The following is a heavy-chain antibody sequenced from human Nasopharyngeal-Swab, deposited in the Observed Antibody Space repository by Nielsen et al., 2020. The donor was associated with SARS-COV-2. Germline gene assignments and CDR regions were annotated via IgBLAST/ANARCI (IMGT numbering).Heavy chain of an antibody. CDR1: GYTFLNYW. D-gene: IGHD6-19*01. J-gene: IGHJ4*02. CDR2: IYPGYSDT. V-gene: IGHV5-51*01. Sequence: GESLKISCQGSGYTFLNYWIAWVRQVPGKGLEWVGIIYPGYSDTKYSPSFEGQVTISVDKSISTPYLQLNSLKASDTAVYYCARQSSGWPNYFDYWGQGTLVTVSS. CDR3: ARQSSGWPNYFDY.